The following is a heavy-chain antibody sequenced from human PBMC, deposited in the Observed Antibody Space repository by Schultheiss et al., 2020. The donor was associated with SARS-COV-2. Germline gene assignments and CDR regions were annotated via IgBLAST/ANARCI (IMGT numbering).Heavy chain of an antibody. CDR3: ARGPSPDYGYYFDY. CDR1: GFTFTDYS. D-gene: IGHD4-17*01. Sequence: GGSLRLSCAASGFTFTDYSMHWVRQAPGKGLEWVAVIWYDGSNKYYADSVKGRFTISRDNSKNTLYLQMNSLRAEDTAVYYCARGPSPDYGYYFDYWGQGTLVTVSS. CDR2: IWYDGSNK. V-gene: IGHV3-33*08. J-gene: IGHJ4*02.